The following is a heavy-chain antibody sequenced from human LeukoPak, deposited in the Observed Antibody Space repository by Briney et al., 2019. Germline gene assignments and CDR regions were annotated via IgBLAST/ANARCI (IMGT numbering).Heavy chain of an antibody. J-gene: IGHJ4*02. V-gene: IGHV3-30*18. CDR3: AKEEQYSYAI. Sequence: GRSLRLSCAASGFTFSSYGMHWVRHAPGKGLEWLAVISYDGSNKYYADSVKGRFTISRDNSKNTLCLQMNSLRAEDTAVYYCAKEEQYSYAIWGQGTLVTVSS. CDR1: GFTFSSYG. D-gene: IGHD5-18*01. CDR2: ISYDGSNK.